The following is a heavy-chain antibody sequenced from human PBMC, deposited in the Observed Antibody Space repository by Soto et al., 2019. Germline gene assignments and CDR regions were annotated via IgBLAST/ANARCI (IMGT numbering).Heavy chain of an antibody. V-gene: IGHV1-18*01. CDR2: ISGRSGST. CDR1: GYSFITYG. CDR3: SRGCADLRDLCAY. Sequence: ASVKVSCKASGYSFITYGISWVRQAPGQGLEWMGWISGRSGSTNYAQKFQGRVTLTTDTSTSTAYMELGSLTSDDTAVYFCSRGCADLRDLCAYSGQGTPVIVSS. D-gene: IGHD3-16*01. J-gene: IGHJ4*02.